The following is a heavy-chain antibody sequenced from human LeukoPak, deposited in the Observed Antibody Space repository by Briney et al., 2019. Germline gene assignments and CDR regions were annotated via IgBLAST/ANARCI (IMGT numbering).Heavy chain of an antibody. Sequence: SETLSLTCAVYGGSFSGYYWSWIRQPPGKGLEWIGEINHSGSTNYNPSLKSRVTISVDTSKNQFSLKLSSVTAADTAVYYCARGGGGVVVVAARSPTRLFDYWGQGTPVTVSS. V-gene: IGHV4-34*01. CDR2: INHSGST. CDR3: ARGGGGVVVVAARSPTRLFDY. D-gene: IGHD2-15*01. J-gene: IGHJ4*02. CDR1: GGSFSGYY.